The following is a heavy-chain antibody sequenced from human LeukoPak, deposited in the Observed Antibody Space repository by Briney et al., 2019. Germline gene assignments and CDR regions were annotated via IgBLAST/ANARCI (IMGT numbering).Heavy chain of an antibody. CDR3: ARVTDIAVAGTGIDY. CDR1: GFTFSSYG. CDR2: IWYDGSNK. Sequence: GGSLGLSCAASGFTFSSYGMHWVRQAPGKGLEWVAVIWYDGSNKYYADSVKGRFTISRDNSKNTLYLQMNSLRAEDTAVYYCARVTDIAVAGTGIDYWGQGTLVTVSS. V-gene: IGHV3-33*01. J-gene: IGHJ4*02. D-gene: IGHD6-19*01.